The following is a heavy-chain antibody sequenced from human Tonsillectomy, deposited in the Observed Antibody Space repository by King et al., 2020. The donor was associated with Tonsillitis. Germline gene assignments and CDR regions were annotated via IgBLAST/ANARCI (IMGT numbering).Heavy chain of an antibody. D-gene: IGHD6-19*01. Sequence: VQLVESGGGLVQPGGSLRLSCAASGFTFANYGMSWVRQAPGKGLEWVSGIRGSVFRTFNADSVQGRFTIYRDNSKNTLYLQMSRLRVDDTAVYYCAAGYSSGSWHFDYWGQGTLVTVSS. CDR3: AAGYSSGSWHFDY. CDR1: GFTFANYG. CDR2: IRGSVFRT. V-gene: IGHV3-23*04. J-gene: IGHJ4*02.